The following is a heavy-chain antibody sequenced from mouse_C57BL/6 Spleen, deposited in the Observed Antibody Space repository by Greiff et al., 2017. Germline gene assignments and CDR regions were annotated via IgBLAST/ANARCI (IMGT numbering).Heavy chain of an antibody. CDR1: GYSITSGYY. CDR3: ALYGSGGYFDV. V-gene: IGHV3-6*01. J-gene: IGHJ1*03. D-gene: IGHD1-1*01. Sequence: DVKLQESGPGLVKPSQSLSLTCSVTGYSITSGYYWNWIRQFPGNKLEWMGYISYDGSNNYNPSLKNRISITRDTSKNQFFLKLNSVTTEDTATYYCALYGSGGYFDVWGTGTTVTVSS. CDR2: ISYDGSN.